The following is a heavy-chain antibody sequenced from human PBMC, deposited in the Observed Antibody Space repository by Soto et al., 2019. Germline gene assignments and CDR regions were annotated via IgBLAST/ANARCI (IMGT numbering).Heavy chain of an antibody. J-gene: IGHJ2*01. V-gene: IGHV3-30*03. CDR3: AIGWYFDL. CDR1: GFTFSSYG. Sequence: QVQLVESGGGVVQPGRSLRLSCAASGFTFSSYGMHWVRQAPGKGLEWVAVISYDGSNKYYADSVKGRFTISRDNSKNTLYLQRNSLRAEDTSVYYCAIGWYFDLWGRGTLVPGSS. CDR2: ISYDGSNK.